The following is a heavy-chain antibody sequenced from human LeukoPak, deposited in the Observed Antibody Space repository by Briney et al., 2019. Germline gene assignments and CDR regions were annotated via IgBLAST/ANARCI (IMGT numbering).Heavy chain of an antibody. CDR3: ARTQYCSGGSCYYSGEDYYMDV. Sequence: SETLSLTCTVSGGSISSYYWSWIRQPPGKGLEWIGYIYYSGSINYNPSLKSRVTISVDTSKNQFSLKLSSVTAADTAVYYCARTQYCSGGSCYYSGEDYYMDVWGKGTTVTVSS. CDR1: GGSISSYY. CDR2: IYYSGSI. J-gene: IGHJ6*03. D-gene: IGHD2-15*01. V-gene: IGHV4-59*01.